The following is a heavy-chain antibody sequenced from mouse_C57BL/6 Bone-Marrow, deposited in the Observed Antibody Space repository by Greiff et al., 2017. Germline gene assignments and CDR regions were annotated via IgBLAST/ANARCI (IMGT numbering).Heavy chain of an antibody. CDR3: ARLEFDGSSGDWYFDV. CDR1: GYTFTSYD. V-gene: IGHV1-85*01. CDR2: IYPRDGST. Sequence: QVQLQQSGPELVQPGASVKLSCKASGYTFTSYDINWVKQRPGQGLEWIGWIYPRDGSTKYNEKFKGKATLTVATYSSTAYMELHSLTTEDSAVYFCARLEFDGSSGDWYFDVWGTGTTVTVSS. D-gene: IGHD1-1*01. J-gene: IGHJ1*03.